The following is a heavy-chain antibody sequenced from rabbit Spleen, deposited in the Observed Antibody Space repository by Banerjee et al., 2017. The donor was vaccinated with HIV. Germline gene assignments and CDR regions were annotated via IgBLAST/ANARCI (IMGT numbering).Heavy chain of an antibody. CDR1: GFPFSEKAV. J-gene: IGHJ4*01. Sequence: QEQLVESGGGLVKPGASLTLTCEASGFPFSEKAVMCWVRQAPGKGLTWIACINTATAKAVYANWAKGRVTISKTSSTTVPLQMTSLTAADTATYFCVREAGYGGYGDGNLWGPGTLVTVS. D-gene: IGHD6-1*01. V-gene: IGHV1S45*01. CDR2: INTATAKA. CDR3: VREAGYGGYGDGNL.